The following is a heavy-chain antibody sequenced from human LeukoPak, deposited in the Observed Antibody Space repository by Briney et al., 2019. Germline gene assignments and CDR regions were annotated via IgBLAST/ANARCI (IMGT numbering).Heavy chain of an antibody. CDR3: ATVLRYFDWLPIDY. D-gene: IGHD3-9*01. J-gene: IGHJ4*02. V-gene: IGHV1-69*01. Sequence: SVKVSCKASGGTFSSYAISWVRQAPGQGLEWMXXIIPIFGTANYAQKLQGRVTITADESTSTAYMELSSLRSEDTAVYYCATVLRYFDWLPIDYWGQGTLVTVSS. CDR1: GGTFSSYA. CDR2: IIPIFGTA.